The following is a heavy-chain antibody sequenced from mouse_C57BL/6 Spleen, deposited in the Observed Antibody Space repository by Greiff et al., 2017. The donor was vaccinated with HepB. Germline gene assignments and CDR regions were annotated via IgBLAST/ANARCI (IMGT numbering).Heavy chain of an antibody. Sequence: QVQLQQPGAELVRPGSSVKLSCKASGYTFTSYWMHWVKQRPIQGLEWIGNIDPSDSETHYNQKFKDKATLTVDKSSSPAYMQLSSLTSEDSAVYYCARYGTQVYFDYWGQGTTLTVSS. CDR2: IDPSDSET. CDR3: ARYGTQVYFDY. D-gene: IGHD2-1*01. J-gene: IGHJ2*01. V-gene: IGHV1-52*01. CDR1: GYTFTSYW.